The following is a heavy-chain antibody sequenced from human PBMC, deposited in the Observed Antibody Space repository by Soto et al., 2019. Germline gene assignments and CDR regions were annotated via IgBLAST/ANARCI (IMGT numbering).Heavy chain of an antibody. V-gene: IGHV3-23*01. D-gene: IGHD3-22*01. CDR3: AKERYPYDTAGFEY. CDR1: GFSFSSYA. CDR2: ISVSGSST. Sequence: GGSLRLVCAVSGFSFSSYAMCWVRQTPGKGLDGVSTISVSGSSTTSEDSVKGRFTLSRENSQTPLYVQMNGLRAEDSAVYYCAKERYPYDTAGFEYWRQGT. J-gene: IGHJ4*02.